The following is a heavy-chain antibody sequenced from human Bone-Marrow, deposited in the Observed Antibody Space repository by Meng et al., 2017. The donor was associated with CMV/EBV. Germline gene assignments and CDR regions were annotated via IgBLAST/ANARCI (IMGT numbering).Heavy chain of an antibody. Sequence: GGSLRLSCAVSGFTFRNYWMHWVRQAPGKGLVWVSRVNEDGSTTIYADSVKGRFTISRDNAKNTLYLQMNSPRGEDTAVYYCARESSGWTSGYWGQGTLVTVSS. V-gene: IGHV3-74*01. J-gene: IGHJ4*02. CDR2: VNEDGSTT. D-gene: IGHD6-19*01. CDR3: ARESSGWTSGY. CDR1: GFTFRNYW.